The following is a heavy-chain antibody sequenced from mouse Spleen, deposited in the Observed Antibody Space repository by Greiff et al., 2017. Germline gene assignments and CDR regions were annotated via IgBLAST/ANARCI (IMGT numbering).Heavy chain of an antibody. CDR1: GYTFTDYE. J-gene: IGHJ1*03. CDR3: TRKELGQRYFDV. Sequence: QVQLQQSGAELVRPGASVTLSCTASGYTFTDYEMHWVKQTPVHGLEWIGAIDPETGGTAYHQKFKGKAILTADKSSSTAYMELRSLTSEDSAVYYCTRKELGQRYFDVWGTGTTVTVSS. CDR2: IDPETGGT. D-gene: IGHD4-1*01. V-gene: IGHV1-15*01.